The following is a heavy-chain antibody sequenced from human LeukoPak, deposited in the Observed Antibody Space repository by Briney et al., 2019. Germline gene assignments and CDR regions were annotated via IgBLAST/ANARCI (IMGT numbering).Heavy chain of an antibody. CDR3: AKDLAMALDY. J-gene: IGHJ4*02. V-gene: IGHV3-43*01. D-gene: IGHD5-18*01. CDR1: GFNFDYYT. CDR2: ISWDGGSK. Sequence: PGGSLRLSCAASGFNFDYYTMHWVRQAPGTGLEWVSLISWDGGSKYYADSVKGRFTISRDNSKNSLYLQMNSLRTEDTALYYCAKDLAMALDYWGQGTLVTVSS.